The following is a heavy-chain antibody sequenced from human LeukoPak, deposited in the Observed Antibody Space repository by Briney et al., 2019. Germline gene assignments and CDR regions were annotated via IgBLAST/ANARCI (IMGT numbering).Heavy chain of an antibody. CDR2: IYPGDSDT. CDR3: ARQYGRPFDF. Sequence: GEPLQISCQGSGYRFADSWIGWVRQMPGKGLEWMGLIYPGDSDTRYSPSFQGQVSISVDKSISTTFLQWSSLKASDTAMYYCARQYGRPFDFWGRGTLVTVSS. V-gene: IGHV5-51*01. CDR1: GYRFADSW. J-gene: IGHJ4*02. D-gene: IGHD4-17*01.